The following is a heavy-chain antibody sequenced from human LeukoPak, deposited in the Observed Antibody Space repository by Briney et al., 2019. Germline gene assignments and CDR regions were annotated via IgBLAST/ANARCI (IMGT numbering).Heavy chain of an antibody. J-gene: IGHJ6*04. CDR2: IYSTGST. CDR1: GGSISSGGYY. V-gene: IGHV4-61*02. Sequence: SQTLSLTCTVSGGSISSGGYYWSWIRQPAGKGLEYLGRIYSTGSTNYNPSLRSRVTISVDTSKNQFSLRLSSVTAADTAVYYCARDNEMDVWGKGTTVTVSS. D-gene: IGHD2-8*01. CDR3: ARDNEMDV.